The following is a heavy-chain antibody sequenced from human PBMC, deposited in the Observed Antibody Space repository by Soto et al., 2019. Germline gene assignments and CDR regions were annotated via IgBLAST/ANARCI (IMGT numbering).Heavy chain of an antibody. Sequence: EVQLVESGGGLVQPGGSLGLSCSASGFTFRVYSMNWVRQAPGKGLEWVSYITSDERTIHYADSVKGRFTISRDNAKNSAYLQMTSLRDEDKAVYYCARSVEGHFDFWGQGILVTVSS. J-gene: IGHJ4*01. CDR1: GFTFRVYS. CDR2: ITSDERTI. D-gene: IGHD6-19*01. CDR3: ARSVEGHFDF. V-gene: IGHV3-48*02.